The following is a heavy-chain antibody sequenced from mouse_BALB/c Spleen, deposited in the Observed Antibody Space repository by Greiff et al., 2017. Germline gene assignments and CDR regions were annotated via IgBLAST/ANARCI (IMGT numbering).Heavy chain of an antibody. Sequence: QVQLQQPGAELVKPGASVKLSCKASGYTFTSYWMHWVKQRPGQGLEWIGEINPSNGRTNYNEKFKSKATLTVDKSSSTAYMQLSSLTSEDSAVYYCARKGLLLWNWYFDVWGAGTTVTVSS. D-gene: IGHD2-3*01. CDR1: GYTFTSYW. CDR3: ARKGLLLWNWYFDV. V-gene: IGHV1S81*02. J-gene: IGHJ1*01. CDR2: INPSNGRT.